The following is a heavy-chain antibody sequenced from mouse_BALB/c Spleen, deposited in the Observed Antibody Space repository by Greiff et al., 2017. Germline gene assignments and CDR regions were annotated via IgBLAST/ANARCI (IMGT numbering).Heavy chain of an antibody. J-gene: IGHJ3*01. CDR3: ARDLYYDYDGFAY. V-gene: IGHV5-9-4*01. D-gene: IGHD2-4*01. Sequence: EVMLVESGGGLVKPGGSLKLSCAASGFTFSSYAMSWVRQSPEKRLEWVAEISSGGSYTYYPDTVTGRFTISRDNAKNTLYLEMSSLRSEDTAMYYCARDLYYDYDGFAYWGQGTLVTVSA. CDR1: GFTFSSYA. CDR2: ISSGGSYT.